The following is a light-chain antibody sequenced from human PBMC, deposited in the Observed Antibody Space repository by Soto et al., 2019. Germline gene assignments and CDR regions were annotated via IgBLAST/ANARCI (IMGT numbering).Light chain of an antibody. CDR1: TGAVTTGHY. V-gene: IGLV7-46*01. Sequence: QAVVTQEPSLTVSPGGTVTLTCGSSTGAVTTGHYPYWFQQKPGQSPRTLIYDTTNKHSWTPDRFSGSLLGGKAALTLSGAQPDDEADYHCLLSYNKPRGVFGGGTKLTVL. CDR2: DTT. CDR3: LLSYNKPRGV. J-gene: IGLJ2*01.